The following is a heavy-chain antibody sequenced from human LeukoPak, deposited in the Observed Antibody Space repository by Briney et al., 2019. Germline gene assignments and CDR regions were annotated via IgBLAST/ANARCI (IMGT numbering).Heavy chain of an antibody. CDR2: IRYDGINK. V-gene: IGHV3-30*02. D-gene: IGHD2-8*01. J-gene: IGHJ3*02. Sequence: GGSLRLSCAASGFTFSTHGMHWVRQAPGKGLEWVAFIRYDGINKYYADSVKGRFTISRDNAKNTLYLQMNSLRAEDTAVYYCASTPAEGHGNGAFDIWGQGTMVTVSS. CDR1: GFTFSTHG. CDR3: ASTPAEGHGNGAFDI.